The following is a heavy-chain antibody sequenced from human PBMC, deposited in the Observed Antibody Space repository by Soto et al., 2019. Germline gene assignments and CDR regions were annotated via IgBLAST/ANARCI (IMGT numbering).Heavy chain of an antibody. CDR3: ARHSQLGRNWLDL. Sequence: PGGSLRLSCAASGFTFSSYAMRWVRQAPGKGLEWVSVISGSAGSTYYADSVKGRFTISRDNSKNTLYLQMNSLRAEDTAVYYCARHSQLGRNWLDLWGQGTLVTVSS. J-gene: IGHJ5*02. CDR2: ISGSAGST. D-gene: IGHD1-26*01. CDR1: GFTFSSYA. V-gene: IGHV3-23*01.